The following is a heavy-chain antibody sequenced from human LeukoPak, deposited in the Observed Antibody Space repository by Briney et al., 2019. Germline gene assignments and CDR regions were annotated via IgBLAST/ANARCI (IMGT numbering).Heavy chain of an antibody. CDR3: ARQATAGNGYVAH. CDR1: GYSFTSYW. D-gene: IGHD6-13*01. CDR2: IYPGDSDT. V-gene: IGHV5-51*01. Sequence: GESLKISCKGSGYSFTSYWIGWVRQMPGKGLEWMGIIYPGDSDTRYSPSFQGQVTISADKSISTAYLQWSSLKATDTAMYHSARQATAGNGYVAHWGQGNLVTVSS. J-gene: IGHJ4*02.